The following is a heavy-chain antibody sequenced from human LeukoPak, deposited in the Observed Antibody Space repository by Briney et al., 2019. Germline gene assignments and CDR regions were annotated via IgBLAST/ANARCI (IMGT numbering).Heavy chain of an antibody. D-gene: IGHD3-16*01. Sequence: GGSLRLSCAASGFTFSSYSMNWVRQAPGKGLEWVSYISSSSSTIYYADSVKGRFTISRDNAKNTLYLQMNSLRAEDTAVYYCARARLSIWGSYNFDYWGQGTLVTVSS. V-gene: IGHV3-48*04. CDR2: ISSSSSTI. CDR3: ARARLSIWGSYNFDY. CDR1: GFTFSSYS. J-gene: IGHJ4*02.